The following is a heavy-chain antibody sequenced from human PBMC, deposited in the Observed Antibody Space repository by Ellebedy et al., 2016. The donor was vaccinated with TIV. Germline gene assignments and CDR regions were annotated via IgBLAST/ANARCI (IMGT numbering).Heavy chain of an antibody. CDR1: GFTFSSYA. CDR2: ISSNGGST. Sequence: GGSLRLSCSASGFTFSSYAMHWVRQAPGKGLEYVSAISSNGGSTYYADSVKGRFTISRDNSKNTLYLQMSSLRAEDTAVYYCVKVNIVVVPADDDAFDIWGQGTMVTVSS. V-gene: IGHV3-64D*06. J-gene: IGHJ3*02. D-gene: IGHD2-2*01. CDR3: VKVNIVVVPADDDAFDI.